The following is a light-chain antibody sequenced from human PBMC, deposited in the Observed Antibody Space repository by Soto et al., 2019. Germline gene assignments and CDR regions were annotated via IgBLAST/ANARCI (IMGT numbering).Light chain of an antibody. CDR2: WAS. J-gene: IGKJ4*01. V-gene: IGKV4-1*01. Sequence: DIVMTQSPDSLALSLGERATINCKSSRSILSSSNNKNFLAWYQQKPGQPPRLLIYWASTRESGVPDRFSGSGSGTDFTLTISSLQAEDVAVYYCQQYNDWPPAFGGGTKVEIK. CDR3: QQYNDWPPA. CDR1: RSILSSSNNKNF.